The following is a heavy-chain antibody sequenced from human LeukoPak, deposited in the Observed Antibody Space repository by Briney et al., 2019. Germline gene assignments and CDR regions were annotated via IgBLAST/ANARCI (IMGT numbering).Heavy chain of an antibody. CDR2: ISSSGSTI. J-gene: IGHJ4*02. CDR1: GFTFSSYE. Sequence: GGSLRLSCAASGFTFSSYEMNWVRQAPGKGLEWVSYISSSGSTIYYADSVKGRFIISRDNSKNTLSLQMNSLRAEDTAVYYCAKDRGNWNYFDYWGQGTLVTVSS. V-gene: IGHV3-48*03. D-gene: IGHD1-20*01. CDR3: AKDRGNWNYFDY.